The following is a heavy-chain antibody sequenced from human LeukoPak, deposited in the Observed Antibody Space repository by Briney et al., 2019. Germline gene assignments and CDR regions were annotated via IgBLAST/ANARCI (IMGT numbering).Heavy chain of an antibody. Sequence: GGSLRLSCAASGFTFSSYEMNWVRQAPGKGLEWVSSISSSSSYIYYADSVKGRFTISRDNAKNSLYLQMNSLRAKDTAVYYCARSYGDYIFSWFDPWGQGTLVTVSS. D-gene: IGHD4-17*01. J-gene: IGHJ5*02. CDR3: ARSYGDYIFSWFDP. CDR2: ISSSSSYI. V-gene: IGHV3-21*01. CDR1: GFTFSSYE.